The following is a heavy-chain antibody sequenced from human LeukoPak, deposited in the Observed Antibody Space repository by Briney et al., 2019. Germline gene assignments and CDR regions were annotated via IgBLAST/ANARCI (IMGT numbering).Heavy chain of an antibody. CDR1: GGSISGNSFY. CDR2: IYYTGIT. D-gene: IGHD3-22*01. Sequence: SETLSLTCTVSGGSISGNSFYWRWVRQPPGKGLEWIGNIYYTGITYYNPSLKSRVTISVDTSKNQFSLKLNSVTAADTAVYYCASPGITTFDYWGQGTLVTVSS. V-gene: IGHV4-39*01. J-gene: IGHJ4*02. CDR3: ASPGITTFDY.